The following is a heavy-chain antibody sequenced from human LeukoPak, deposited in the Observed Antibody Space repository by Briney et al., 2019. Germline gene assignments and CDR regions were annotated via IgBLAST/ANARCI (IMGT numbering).Heavy chain of an antibody. CDR2: ISPGDSHI. J-gene: IGHJ3*01. CDR1: GYTFTNYW. Sequence: GESLKISCRGSGYTFTNYWIAWVRQMPGKGLEYIGIISPGDSHIIYSSSFQGQVTISADKSLRSAYLQWSALKASDTAIYFCARQGTTVDAIDVWGQGTMVTVSS. D-gene: IGHD4-17*01. V-gene: IGHV5-51*01. CDR3: ARQGTTVDAIDV.